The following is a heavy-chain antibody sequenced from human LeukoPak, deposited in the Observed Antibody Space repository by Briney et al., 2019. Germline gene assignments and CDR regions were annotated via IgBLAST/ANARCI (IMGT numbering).Heavy chain of an antibody. D-gene: IGHD3-3*01. CDR3: ARPAFGVALEQSYYFDY. V-gene: IGHV4-39*01. CDR1: GGSISSYY. CDR2: IYYSGST. Sequence: PSETLSLTCTVSGGSISSYYWSWIRQPPGKGLEWIGSIYYSGSTYYNPSLKSRVTISVDTSKNQFSLKLSSVTAADTAVYYCARPAFGVALEQSYYFDYWGQGTLVTVSS. J-gene: IGHJ4*02.